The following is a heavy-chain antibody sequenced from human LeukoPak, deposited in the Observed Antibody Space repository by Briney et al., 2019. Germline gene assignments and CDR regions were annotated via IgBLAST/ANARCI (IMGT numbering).Heavy chain of an antibody. J-gene: IGHJ4*02. CDR2: INHSGST. V-gene: IGHV4-34*01. CDR1: GGSFSGYY. CDR3: ARDGIVVVPAAQGYYFDY. Sequence: SETLSLTCAVYGGSFSGYYWSWLRQPPGKGLEWIGEINHSGSTNYNPSLKSRVTISVDTSKNQFSLKLSSVTAADTAVYYCARDGIVVVPAAQGYYFDYWGQGTLVTVSS. D-gene: IGHD2-2*01.